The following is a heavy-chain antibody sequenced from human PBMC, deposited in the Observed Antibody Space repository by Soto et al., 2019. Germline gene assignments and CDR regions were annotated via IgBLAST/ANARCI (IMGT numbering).Heavy chain of an antibody. CDR2: VIPILGQA. J-gene: IGHJ4*02. Sequence: QVQLVQSGAEVKKPGSSVKVSSKASGGIFSSYAISWLRQAPGQGLEWMGAVIPILGQAYYAQDLQDRVSITADESTRTTYMELSSLRSEDTAVYFCARVGGIGAPPGTDYWGQGTLVTVSS. D-gene: IGHD6-6*01. CDR1: GGIFSSYA. CDR3: ARVGGIGAPPGTDY. V-gene: IGHV1-69*01.